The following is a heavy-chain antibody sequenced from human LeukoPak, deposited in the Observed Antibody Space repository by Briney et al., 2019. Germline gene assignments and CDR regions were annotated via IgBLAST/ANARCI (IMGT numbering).Heavy chain of an antibody. V-gene: IGHV4-38-2*02. Sequence: SSETLSLTCTVSGYSISSGYYWGWIRQPPGKGLEWIGNIYHSGSTYYNPSLKSRVTMSRDTSKNQFSLNLNSVTATDTAVYYCARECSSTTCYTRSFDPWGQGTLATVSS. J-gene: IGHJ5*02. CDR3: ARECSSTTCYTRSFDP. CDR2: IYHSGST. D-gene: IGHD2-2*02. CDR1: GYSISSGYY.